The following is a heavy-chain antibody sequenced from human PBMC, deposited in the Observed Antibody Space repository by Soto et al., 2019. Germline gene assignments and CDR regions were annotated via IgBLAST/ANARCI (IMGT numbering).Heavy chain of an antibody. CDR3: ARRPHCSGGICYYGLDN. D-gene: IGHD2-15*01. CDR1: GYTFTNSD. V-gene: IGHV1-8*01. J-gene: IGHJ4*02. Sequence: ASVQVSCKASGYTFTNSDINWVRQAPGQGLEWMGWMNPDSGHAAYAQKFQGRVTLTTSTSTSTVYMEMRSLGSEDTAVYYCARRPHCSGGICYYGLDNWGQGTLVTVSS. CDR2: MNPDSGHA.